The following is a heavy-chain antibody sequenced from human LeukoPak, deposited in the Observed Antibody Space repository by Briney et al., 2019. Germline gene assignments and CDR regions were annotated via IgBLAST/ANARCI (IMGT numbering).Heavy chain of an antibody. D-gene: IGHD3-22*01. V-gene: IGHV1-18*01. J-gene: IGHJ4*02. Sequence: ASVKVSCKASGYTFTNYGISWVRQAPGQGLESMGWISAYNGNTKYVQKFQGRVTMTTDTSTSTAYMELRSLRSDDTAVYYCARDLTHRRNYDNSGYQIVSAFWGQGTLVTVSS. CDR3: ARDLTHRRNYDNSGYQIVSAF. CDR2: ISAYNGNT. CDR1: GYTFTNYG.